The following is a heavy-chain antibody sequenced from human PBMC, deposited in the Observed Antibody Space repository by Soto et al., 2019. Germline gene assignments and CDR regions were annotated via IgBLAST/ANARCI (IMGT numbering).Heavy chain of an antibody. CDR2: IYRGDAT. J-gene: IGHJ3*02. V-gene: IGHV3-53*01. D-gene: IGHD6-6*01. Sequence: PGGSLRLSCAASGFSVSDNYMSWVRQASGTGLEWVSVIYRGDATHYADSVKGRFTISRDNSKNTVYLQMNNLRAEDTAVYYCARDRSDSSRADSFDIWGPGTMVTVSS. CDR3: ARDRSDSSRADSFDI. CDR1: GFSVSDNY.